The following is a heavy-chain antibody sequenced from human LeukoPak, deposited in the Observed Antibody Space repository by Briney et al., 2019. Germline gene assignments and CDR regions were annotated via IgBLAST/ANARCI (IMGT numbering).Heavy chain of an antibody. CDR2: ISGSGGST. J-gene: IGHJ4*02. CDR1: GFTFSSYA. Sequence: GGSLRLSCAASGFTFSSYAMSWVRQAPGKGLEWVSAISGSGGSTYYADSVKGRFTISRDNSKNTLYLQTNSLRAEDTAVYYCAKDRNRWLYDSSGYHFDYWGQGTLVTVSS. CDR3: AKDRNRWLYDSSGYHFDY. V-gene: IGHV3-23*01. D-gene: IGHD3-22*01.